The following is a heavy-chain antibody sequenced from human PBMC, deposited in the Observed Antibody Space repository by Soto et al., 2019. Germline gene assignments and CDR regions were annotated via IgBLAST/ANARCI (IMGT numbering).Heavy chain of an antibody. D-gene: IGHD3-22*01. Sequence: QVQLVQSGAEVKKPGASVKVSCKASGYTFTSYAMHWVRQAPGQRLEWMGWINAGNGNTKYSQKFQGRVTITRDTSASTAYIELSSLRSEDTAVYYCESGRDYYDSSGSNPLDYWGQGTLVTVSS. CDR3: ESGRDYYDSSGSNPLDY. V-gene: IGHV1-3*01. CDR1: GYTFTSYA. J-gene: IGHJ4*02. CDR2: INAGNGNT.